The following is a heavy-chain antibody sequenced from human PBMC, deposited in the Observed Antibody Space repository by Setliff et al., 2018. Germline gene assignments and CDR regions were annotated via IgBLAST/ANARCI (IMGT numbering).Heavy chain of an antibody. Sequence: SVKVSCKTSGYTFTNYDINWVRQATGQGLEWMGWTIPLLPLPNYAVKFQGRVTITVDKSTNTAYMELRSLTSEDTAVYYCARGPSPTVTPSRLIYFYHMDVWGTGTTVTVSS. CDR1: GYTFTNYD. CDR3: ARGPSPTVTPSRLIYFYHMDV. D-gene: IGHD4-17*01. V-gene: IGHV1-69*10. CDR2: TIPLLPLP. J-gene: IGHJ6*03.